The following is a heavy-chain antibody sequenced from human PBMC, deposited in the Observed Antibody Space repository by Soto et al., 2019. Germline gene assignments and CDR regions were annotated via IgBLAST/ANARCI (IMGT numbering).Heavy chain of an antibody. CDR1: GGTFSNYA. D-gene: IGHD2-15*01. J-gene: IGHJ5*02. CDR2: IIPIFGTT. CDR3: AKDGGRDGYFGNWFDP. Sequence: QVQLVQSGAEVKKPGSSVKVSCKASGGTFSNYAITWVRQAPGQGLEWMGGIIPIFGTTNYAQKFQGRVTITADESTTTAYMELSRLRSEDTAVYYCAKDGGRDGYFGNWFDPWGQGTLVTVSS. V-gene: IGHV1-69*12.